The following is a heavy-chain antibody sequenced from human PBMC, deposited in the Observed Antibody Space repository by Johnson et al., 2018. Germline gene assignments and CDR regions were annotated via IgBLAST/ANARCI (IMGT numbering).Heavy chain of an antibody. J-gene: IGHJ4*02. Sequence: EVQLLESGGGLVQPGGSLRLSCVASGFTFSTSWMTWVRQAPGKGLDCVAHIKEDGSETEYADSVKGRFTISRDNAKNSLFLQMNSLRVEDTAVYYCAKGHWELQFSGGQGILVTVSS. CDR1: GFTFSTSW. V-gene: IGHV3-7*01. CDR2: IKEDGSET. CDR3: AKGHWELQFS. D-gene: IGHD1-7*01.